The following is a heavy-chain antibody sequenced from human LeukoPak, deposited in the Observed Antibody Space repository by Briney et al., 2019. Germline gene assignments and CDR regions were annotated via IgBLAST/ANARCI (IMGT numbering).Heavy chain of an antibody. CDR2: ISYDGSNK. Sequence: GGSLRLSCAASGFTFSSYAMHWVRQAPGKGLEWVAVISYDGSNKYYADSVKGRFTISRDNSKNTLYLQMNSLRAEDTAVYYCASDEEGYCSSTSCYPDYWGQGTLVTVSS. CDR1: GFTFSSYA. J-gene: IGHJ4*02. D-gene: IGHD2-2*01. V-gene: IGHV3-30*04. CDR3: ASDEEGYCSSTSCYPDY.